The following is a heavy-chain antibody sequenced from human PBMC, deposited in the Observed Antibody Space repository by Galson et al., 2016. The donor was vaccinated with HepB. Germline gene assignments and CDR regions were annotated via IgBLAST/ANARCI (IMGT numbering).Heavy chain of an antibody. CDR3: AKDPTIVGPTAEGY. Sequence: SLRLSCAASGFTFSSYAMNWVRQAPGKGLQWVSGISGGGVSTHYADSVKGRFTISRDSSKNTLYLQMNSLRAEDTALYYCAKDPTIVGPTAEGYWGQGTLVTVSS. CDR1: GFTFSSYA. CDR2: ISGGGVST. D-gene: IGHD1-26*01. J-gene: IGHJ4*02. V-gene: IGHV3-23*01.